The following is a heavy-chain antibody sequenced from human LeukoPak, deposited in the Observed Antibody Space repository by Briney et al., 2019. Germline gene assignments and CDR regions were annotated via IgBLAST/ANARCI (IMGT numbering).Heavy chain of an antibody. D-gene: IGHD1-1*01. CDR3: ARTVQLVRRNAFDF. V-gene: IGHV4-38-2*02. CDR1: GYSISSGYY. J-gene: IGHJ3*01. Sequence: SETLSLTCTVSGYSISSGYYWGWIRQPPGKGLEWIGSIYHSGSTYYNPSLKSRVTISVDTSKNQFSLKLSSVTAADTAVYYCARTVQLVRRNAFDFWGQATMVTVSS. CDR2: IYHSGST.